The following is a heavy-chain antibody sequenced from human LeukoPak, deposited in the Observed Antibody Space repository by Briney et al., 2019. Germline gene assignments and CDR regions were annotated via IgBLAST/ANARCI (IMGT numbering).Heavy chain of an antibody. CDR2: IRSKAYGGTT. J-gene: IGHJ4*02. CDR3: CAGYYFDY. CDR1: GFTFGDYA. D-gene: IGHD3-10*02. Sequence: GGSLRLSCTASGFTFGDYAMSWVRQAPGKGLEWVGFIRSKAYGGTTEYAASVKGRFTISRDDSKGIAYLQMNSLKTEDTAVYYCCAGYYFDYWGQGTLVTVSS. V-gene: IGHV3-49*04.